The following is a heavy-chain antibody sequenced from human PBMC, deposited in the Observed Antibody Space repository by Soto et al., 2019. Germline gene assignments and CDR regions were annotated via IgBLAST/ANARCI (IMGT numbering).Heavy chain of an antibody. V-gene: IGHV3-30-3*01. CDR3: ARGGSGWYKDGMDV. Sequence: QVQLVESGGGVVQPGRSLRLSCAASGFTFSSYAMHWVRQAPGKWLGWVAVISYDGSNKYYADSVKGRFTISRDNSKNTLYLQMNSLRAEDTAVYYCARGGSGWYKDGMDVWCQGTTVTVSS. D-gene: IGHD6-19*01. CDR2: ISYDGSNK. J-gene: IGHJ6*02. CDR1: GFTFSSYA.